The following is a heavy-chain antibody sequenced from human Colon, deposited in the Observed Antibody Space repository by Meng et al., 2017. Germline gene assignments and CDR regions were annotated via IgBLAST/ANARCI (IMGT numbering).Heavy chain of an antibody. CDR1: GGSVSSGSYY. CDR2: IYYSGST. CDR3: ARGRYSGYLP. J-gene: IGHJ5*02. D-gene: IGHD5-12*01. Sequence: QVQLQESGPGLVRPSETLFLTCTVSGGSVSSGSYYWSWIRQPPGKGLEWIGYIYYSGSTNYNPSLKSRVTISVDTSKNRFSLKLSSVTAADTAVYYCARGRYSGYLPWGQGTLVTVSS. V-gene: IGHV4-61*01.